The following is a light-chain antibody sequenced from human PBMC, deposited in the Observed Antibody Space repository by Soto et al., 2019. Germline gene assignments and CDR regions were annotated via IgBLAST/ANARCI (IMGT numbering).Light chain of an antibody. J-gene: IGKJ4*01. V-gene: IGKV3-15*01. Sequence: EIVMTHSPATLSVSPWERATLSCRASQSVSSDLAWYQQKPGQAPRVLIYGASTRAIGVPARFSGSGFGTEFTLTISSLQPEDFVVYYCQQYSNWPLLSFGGGTKVDI. CDR3: QQYSNWPLLS. CDR2: GAS. CDR1: QSVSSD.